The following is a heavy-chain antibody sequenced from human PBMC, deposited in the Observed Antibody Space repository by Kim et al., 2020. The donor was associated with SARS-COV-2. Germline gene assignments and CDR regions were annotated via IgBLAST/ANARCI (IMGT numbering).Heavy chain of an antibody. D-gene: IGHD1-26*01. Sequence: GGSLRLSCAASGFTFSTYWMHWVRQAPGKGLVWVSHINGDGTTINHADSVKGRFTISRDNAKNTLYLQMNSLRAEDTAVYYCTRDLGRGNYYGYWGQGTL. CDR3: TRDLGRGNYYGY. J-gene: IGHJ4*02. CDR2: INGDGTTI. CDR1: GFTFSTYW. V-gene: IGHV3-74*01.